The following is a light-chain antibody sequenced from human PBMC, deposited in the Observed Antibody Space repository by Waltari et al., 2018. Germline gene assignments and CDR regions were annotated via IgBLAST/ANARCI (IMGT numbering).Light chain of an antibody. Sequence: EIVLTQSPATLSLSPGDRANLSCRASQTLSSYVSWYQQRPGQAPRLFIYDASKRATGIPARFSGSGSGADFTLTISSLQAEDVAVYYCHQYSTTPWTFGQGTKVEIK. CDR1: QTLSSY. J-gene: IGKJ1*01. V-gene: IGKV3-11*01. CDR2: DAS. CDR3: HQYSTTPWT.